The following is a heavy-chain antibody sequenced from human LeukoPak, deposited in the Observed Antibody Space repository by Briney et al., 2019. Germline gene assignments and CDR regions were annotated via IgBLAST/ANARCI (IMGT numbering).Heavy chain of an antibody. Sequence: PGGSLRLSCVASGLTLRTYAMSWVRQAPGKGLEWVSSIGGGGVGTYYADSVKGRFTISRDNSKNTLYLQMNSLRAEDTAIYYCAKVYHNSGASHTDYWGQGTLVTVSS. CDR1: GLTLRTYA. CDR3: AKVYHNSGASHTDY. CDR2: IGGGGVGT. J-gene: IGHJ4*02. V-gene: IGHV3-23*01. D-gene: IGHD1-26*01.